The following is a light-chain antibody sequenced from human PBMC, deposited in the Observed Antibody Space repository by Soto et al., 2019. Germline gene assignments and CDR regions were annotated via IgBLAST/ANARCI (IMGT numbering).Light chain of an antibody. CDR3: QQRSNWPPGGT. V-gene: IGKV3-11*01. J-gene: IGKJ1*01. Sequence: IVLTQSPATLSLSPGERATLSCRASQSVSSYLAWYQQKPGQAPRILLYDASNRATGIPARFSGSGSGTDFTLTISSLEPEDFAVYYCQQRSNWPPGGTFGQGTKVEIK. CDR1: QSVSSY. CDR2: DAS.